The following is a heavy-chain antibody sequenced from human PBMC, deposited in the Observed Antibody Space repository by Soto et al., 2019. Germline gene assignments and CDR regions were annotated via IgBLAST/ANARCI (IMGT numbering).Heavy chain of an antibody. Sequence: SETLSLTCTVSGGSISSSSYYWGWIRQPPGKGLEWIGSIYYSGSTYYNPSLKSRVTISVDTSKDQFSLKLSSVTAADTAVYYCASPNYDFWSGSPSHFDYWGQGTLVTV. CDR2: IYYSGST. V-gene: IGHV4-39*01. CDR3: ASPNYDFWSGSPSHFDY. CDR1: GGSISSSSYY. D-gene: IGHD3-3*01. J-gene: IGHJ4*02.